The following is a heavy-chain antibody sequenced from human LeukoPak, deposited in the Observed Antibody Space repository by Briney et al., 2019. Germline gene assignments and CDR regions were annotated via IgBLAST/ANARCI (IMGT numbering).Heavy chain of an antibody. J-gene: IGHJ1*01. V-gene: IGHV3-9*01. CDR2: ISWNSGSI. Sequence: PGGSLRLSCAASGFTFDNYAMHWVRQAPGKGLEWGSRISWNSGSIGYADSVKGRFTISRDNAKNSLYLQMNSLRAEDTALYYCAKASNWNYVSEYFQHWGQGTLVTVSS. CDR3: AKASNWNYVSEYFQH. CDR1: GFTFDNYA. D-gene: IGHD1-7*01.